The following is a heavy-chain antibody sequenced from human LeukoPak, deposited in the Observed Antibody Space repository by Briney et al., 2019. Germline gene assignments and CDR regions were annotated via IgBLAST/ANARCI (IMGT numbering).Heavy chain of an antibody. CDR1: GFTFSTSW. CDR3: ARAASYYYYYTDV. V-gene: IGHV3-74*01. Sequence: GGSLRLSCAASGFTFSTSWMHWVRQVSGKGLVWVARSNNDGSSTSYADSVKGRFTISRDNAQNTLYLQMSSLRAEDTAVYYCARAASYYYYYTDVWGKGTTVTVSS. J-gene: IGHJ6*03. CDR2: SNNDGSST.